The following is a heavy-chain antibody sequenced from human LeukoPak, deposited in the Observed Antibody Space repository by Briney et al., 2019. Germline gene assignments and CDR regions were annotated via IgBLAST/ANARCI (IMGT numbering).Heavy chain of an antibody. V-gene: IGHV4-39*01. CDR1: GGSISSSSYY. CDR3: ALGDYRNPFDY. CDR2: IYYSGST. D-gene: IGHD4-17*01. Sequence: SETLSLTCTVSGGSISSSSYYWGWIRQPPGKGLEWIGSIYYSGSTYYNPSLKSRVTISVDTSKNQFSLKLSSVTAADTAVYYCALGDYRNPFDYWGQGTLVTVSS. J-gene: IGHJ4*02.